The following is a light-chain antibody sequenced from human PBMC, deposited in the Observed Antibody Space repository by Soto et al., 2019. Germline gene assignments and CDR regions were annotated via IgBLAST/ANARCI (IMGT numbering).Light chain of an antibody. V-gene: IGLV1-40*01. CDR1: SSNIGAGYD. J-gene: IGLJ2*01. CDR3: QSYDSSLSGRVV. Sequence: QSVLTQPPSVSRAPGQRVTISCTGSSSNIGAGYDVHWYQQLPGTASKLLIYGNSNRPSGVPDRFSGSKSGTSASLAITGLQAEDEADYYCQSYDSSLSGRVVFGGGTKLTVL. CDR2: GNS.